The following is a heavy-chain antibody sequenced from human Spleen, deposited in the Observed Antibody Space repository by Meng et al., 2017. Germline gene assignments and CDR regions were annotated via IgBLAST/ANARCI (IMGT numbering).Heavy chain of an antibody. D-gene: IGHD3-10*01. CDR3: AKEGGWGSYYKRAFEI. CDR2: ISGSGRST. Sequence: GESLKISCAASRFTFSNYAMSWVRQAPGKGLEWVSSISGSGRSTYYADSVKGRFTISRDNSKNTLYLQMNSLRAEDTDVYYCAKEGGWGSYYKRAFEIWGQGTMVTVSS. CDR1: RFTFSNYA. V-gene: IGHV3-23*01. J-gene: IGHJ3*02.